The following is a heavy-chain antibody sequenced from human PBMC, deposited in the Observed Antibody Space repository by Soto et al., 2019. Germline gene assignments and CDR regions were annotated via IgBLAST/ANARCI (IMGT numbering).Heavy chain of an antibody. CDR1: GGFVNSVNNY. CDR2: IFYTGST. J-gene: IGHJ5*02. CDR3: ARVPSQSFGVAAPPVGWFDP. Sequence: QVHLQESGPGLVKPSQTLSLTCTVSGGFVNSVNNYWSWIRQPPGKGLEWLGYIFYTGSTYYNPSLRSRITTSIGSSKIRFCLQPDPGPCADTTAYYRARVPSQSFGVAAPPVGWFDPWAQGPMVTASS. D-gene: IGHD3-3*01. V-gene: IGHV4-30-4*01.